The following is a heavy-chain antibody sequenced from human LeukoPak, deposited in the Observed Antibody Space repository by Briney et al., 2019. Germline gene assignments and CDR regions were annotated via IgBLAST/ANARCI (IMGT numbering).Heavy chain of an antibody. D-gene: IGHD3-22*01. V-gene: IGHV3-23*01. Sequence: GGSLRLSCAASGFTFSRYTMRWVRQAPGKGLEWVSGISGSGGTTYYADSVKGRFTISRDNSKNTLYLQMNSLRAEDTAVYYCAKDGFYYDSSGYSDYFDYWGQGTLVTVSS. J-gene: IGHJ4*02. CDR3: AKDGFYYDSSGYSDYFDY. CDR1: GFTFSRYT. CDR2: ISGSGGTT.